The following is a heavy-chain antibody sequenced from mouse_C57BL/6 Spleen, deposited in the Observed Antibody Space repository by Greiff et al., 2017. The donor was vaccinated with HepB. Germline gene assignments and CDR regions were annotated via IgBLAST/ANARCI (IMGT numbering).Heavy chain of an antibody. J-gene: IGHJ4*01. CDR3: ASPHYSNYDYAMDY. D-gene: IGHD2-5*01. CDR2: ILPGSGST. V-gene: IGHV1-9*01. Sequence: QVQLQQSGAELMKPGASVKLSCKATGYTFTGYWIEWVKQRPGHGLEWIGEILPGSGSTNYNEKFKGKATFTADTSSNTAYMQLSSLTTEDSAIYYCASPHYSNYDYAMDYWGQGTSVTVSS. CDR1: GYTFTGYW.